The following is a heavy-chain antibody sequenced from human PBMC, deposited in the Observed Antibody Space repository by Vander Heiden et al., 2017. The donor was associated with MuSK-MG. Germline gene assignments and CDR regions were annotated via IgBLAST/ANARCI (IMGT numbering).Heavy chain of an antibody. J-gene: IGHJ4*02. Sequence: QAQLVESGGGVVQPGRSLRLSCAASGFTFSSYGMHWVRQAPGKGLEWVAVISYDGSNKYYADSVKGRFTISRDNSKNTLYLQMNSLRAEDTAVYYCANQYCSSSSCFLSLLDYWGQGTLVTVSS. CDR1: GFTFSSYG. V-gene: IGHV3-30*18. CDR3: ANQYCSSSSCFLSLLDY. D-gene: IGHD2-2*01. CDR2: ISYDGSNK.